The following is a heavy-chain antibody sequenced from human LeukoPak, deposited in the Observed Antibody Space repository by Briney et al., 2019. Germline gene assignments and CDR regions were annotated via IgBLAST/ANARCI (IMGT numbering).Heavy chain of an antibody. CDR3: ARADY. CDR1: GFSFSSSD. V-gene: IGHV3-48*03. CDR2: ISSSSSTM. J-gene: IGHJ4*02. Sequence: GGSLRLSCAASGFSFSSSDTNWVRQAPGKGLEWVSYISSSSSTMYYADSVKGRFTISRDNAKNSLYLQMNSLRAEDTAVYYCARADYWGQGTLVTVSS.